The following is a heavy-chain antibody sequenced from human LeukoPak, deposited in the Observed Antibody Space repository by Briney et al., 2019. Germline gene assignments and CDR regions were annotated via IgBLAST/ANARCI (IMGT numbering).Heavy chain of an antibody. CDR2: INHSGST. CDR3: ARDLSVEGATASWDY. V-gene: IGHV4-34*01. CDR1: GGSFSGYY. J-gene: IGHJ4*02. Sequence: SETLSLTCAVYGGSFSGYYWSWIRQPPGKGLEWIGEINHSGSTNYNPSLKSRVTISVDTSKNQFSLKLSSVTAADTAVYYCARDLSVEGATASWDYWGQGTLVTVSS. D-gene: IGHD1-26*01.